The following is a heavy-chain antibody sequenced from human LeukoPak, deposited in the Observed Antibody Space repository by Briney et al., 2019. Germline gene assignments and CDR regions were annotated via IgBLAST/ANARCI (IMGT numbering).Heavy chain of an antibody. CDR2: IYYSGST. Sequence: PSETLSLTCTVSGGSISSSSYYWGWIRQPPGKGLEWIGSIYYSGSTYYNPSLKSRVTISVDTSKNQFSLKLSSVTAADTAVYYCARPQSGSYDSGYYQHWGQGTLVIVSS. J-gene: IGHJ1*01. CDR1: GGSISSSSYY. CDR3: ARPQSGSYDSGYYQH. D-gene: IGHD1-26*01. V-gene: IGHV4-39*01.